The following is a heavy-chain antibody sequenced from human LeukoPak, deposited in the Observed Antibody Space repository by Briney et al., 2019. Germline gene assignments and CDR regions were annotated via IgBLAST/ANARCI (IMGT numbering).Heavy chain of an antibody. V-gene: IGHV3-30*04. J-gene: IGHJ4*02. Sequence: PGRSLRLSCAASGFTFSSYAMHWVRQAPGKGLEWVAVISHDGSNKYYADSVKGRFTISRDNSKNTLYLQMNSLRAEDTAVYYCARLYGGNNYFDYWGQGTLVTVS. CDR1: GFTFSSYA. CDR3: ARLYGGNNYFDY. CDR2: ISHDGSNK. D-gene: IGHD4-23*01.